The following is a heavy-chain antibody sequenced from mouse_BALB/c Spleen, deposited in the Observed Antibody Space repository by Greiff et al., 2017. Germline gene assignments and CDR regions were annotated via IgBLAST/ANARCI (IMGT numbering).Heavy chain of an antibody. CDR3: AIPLWYFDV. V-gene: IGHV5-9-4*01. CDR2: ISSGGSYT. Sequence: EVQGVESGGGLVKPGGSLKLSCAASGFTFSSYAMSWVRQSPEKRLEWVAEISSGGSYTYYPDTVTGRFTISRDNAKNTLYLEMSSLRSEDTAMYYCAIPLWYFDVWGAGTTVTVSS. CDR1: GFTFSSYA. J-gene: IGHJ1*01.